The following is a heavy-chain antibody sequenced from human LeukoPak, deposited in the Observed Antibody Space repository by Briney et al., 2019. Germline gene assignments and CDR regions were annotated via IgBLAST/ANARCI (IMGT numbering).Heavy chain of an antibody. CDR3: ARATPSSWIFAFDY. V-gene: IGHV4-61*02. CDR2: IYTSGET. CDR1: GDSLSSGNYY. J-gene: IGHJ4*02. D-gene: IGHD6-13*01. Sequence: PSETLSLTCAVSGDSLSSGNYYWTWIRQPAGKGLEWVGRIYTSGETNYNPSLKSRVTISVDTSKNQFSLKLSSVTAADTAVYYCARATPSSWIFAFDYWGQGTLVTVSS.